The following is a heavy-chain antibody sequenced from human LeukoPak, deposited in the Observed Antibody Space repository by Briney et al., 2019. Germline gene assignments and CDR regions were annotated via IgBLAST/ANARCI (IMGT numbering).Heavy chain of an antibody. CDR1: GGSISSYY. CDR2: INHSGST. V-gene: IGHV4-34*01. J-gene: IGHJ4*02. CDR3: AGSGSYLIDY. Sequence: SETLSLTCTVSGGSISSYYWSWIRQPPGKGLEWIGEINHSGSTNYNPSLKSRVTISVDTSKNQFSLKLSSVTAADTAVYYCAGSGSYLIDYWGQGTLVTVSS. D-gene: IGHD3-10*01.